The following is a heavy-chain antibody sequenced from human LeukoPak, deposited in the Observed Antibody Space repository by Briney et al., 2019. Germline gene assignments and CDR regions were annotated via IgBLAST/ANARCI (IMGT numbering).Heavy chain of an antibody. CDR3: ATDFYDTT. J-gene: IGHJ5*02. CDR2: IRSNSDGGTI. Sequence: GGSLRLSCAASGFTFSAYSMNWVRQAPGKGLEWVGRIRSNSDGGTIDYAAPVKGRFTLSRDDSKTTLYLQMNSLQTEDTAVYYCATDFYDTTWGQGTLVTVSS. V-gene: IGHV3-15*07. CDR1: GFTFSAYS. D-gene: IGHD3-22*01.